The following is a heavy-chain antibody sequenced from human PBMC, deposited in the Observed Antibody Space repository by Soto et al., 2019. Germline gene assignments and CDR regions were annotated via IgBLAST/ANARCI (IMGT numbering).Heavy chain of an antibody. CDR2: ISAYNGNT. D-gene: IGHD3-10*01. J-gene: IGHJ4*02. Sequence: QVQLVQSGAEVKKPGASVKVSCKASGYTFTSYGISWVRQAPGQGLEWMGWISAYNGNTHYAQKLQGRVTMTTDTSTSTAYMELRCLRSDDTAVYFCARTGFYYYGSGSPVAVDYWGQGTLVTVSS. CDR3: ARTGFYYYGSGSPVAVDY. V-gene: IGHV1-18*01. CDR1: GYTFTSYG.